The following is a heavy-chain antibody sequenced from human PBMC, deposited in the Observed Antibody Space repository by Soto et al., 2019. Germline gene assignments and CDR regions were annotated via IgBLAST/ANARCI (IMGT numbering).Heavy chain of an antibody. D-gene: IGHD3-22*01. CDR3: AKGGSPSDYYDSSGYYH. Sequence: PGGSLRLSCAASGFTFDDYTMHWVRQAPWKGLEWVSLISWDGGSTYYADSVKGRFTISRDNSKNSLYLQMNSLRTEDTALYYCAKGGSPSDYYDSSGYYHWGQGTLVTVSS. J-gene: IGHJ5*02. V-gene: IGHV3-43*01. CDR2: ISWDGGST. CDR1: GFTFDDYT.